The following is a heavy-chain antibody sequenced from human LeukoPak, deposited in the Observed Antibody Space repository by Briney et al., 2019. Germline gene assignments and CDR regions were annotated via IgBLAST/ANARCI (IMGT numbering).Heavy chain of an antibody. J-gene: IGHJ4*02. CDR2: ISYDGSNK. V-gene: IGHV3-30*18. Sequence: GGFLRLSCAASGFTFSRYGMHWVRQAPGKGLEWVAVISYDGSNKDFADSVKGRFTISRDNSRSRLYLQMNRLRGEDTAVYYCAKELESYSSGWLVDYWGQGTLVTVSS. CDR3: AKELESYSSGWLVDY. CDR1: GFTFSRYG. D-gene: IGHD6-19*01.